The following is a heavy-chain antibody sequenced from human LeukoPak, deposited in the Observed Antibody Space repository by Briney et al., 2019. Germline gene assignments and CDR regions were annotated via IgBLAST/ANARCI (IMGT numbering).Heavy chain of an antibody. Sequence: GESLKISCKGSGYSFTSYWIGWVRQMPGKGLEWMGIINPGDSDTRYSPSFQGQVTISADKSISTAYLQWSSLKASDTAMYYCARGPYSSGWYVDYWGRGTLVTVSS. J-gene: IGHJ4*02. CDR1: GYSFTSYW. V-gene: IGHV5-51*01. CDR3: ARGPYSSGWYVDY. CDR2: INPGDSDT. D-gene: IGHD6-19*01.